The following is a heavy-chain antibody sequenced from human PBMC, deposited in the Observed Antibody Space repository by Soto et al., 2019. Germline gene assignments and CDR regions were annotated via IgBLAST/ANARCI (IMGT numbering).Heavy chain of an antibody. CDR2: ISYDGSNK. J-gene: IGHJ4*02. CDR1: GFTFSSYA. D-gene: IGHD3-3*01. CDR3: AHGTYDFWSGYLEDFDY. Sequence: GGSLSLSCAASGFTFSSYAMHWVRQAPGKGLEWVAVISYDGSNKYYADSVKGRFTISRDNSKNTLYLQMNSLRAEDTATYYCAHGTYDFWSGYLEDFDYWGQGTLVTVSS. V-gene: IGHV3-30-3*01.